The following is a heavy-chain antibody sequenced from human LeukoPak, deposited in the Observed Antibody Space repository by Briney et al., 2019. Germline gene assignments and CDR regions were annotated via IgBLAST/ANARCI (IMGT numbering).Heavy chain of an antibody. D-gene: IGHD6-6*01. CDR1: GYTFTGYY. Sequence: GASVKVSCNASGYTFTGYYMHWVRQAPGQGLEWMGWINPNSGGTNYAQKFQGRVTMTRDTSISTAYMELSRLRSDDTAVYYCAKEAARPVYYFDYWGQGTLVTVSS. J-gene: IGHJ4*02. CDR3: AKEAARPVYYFDY. CDR2: INPNSGGT. V-gene: IGHV1-2*02.